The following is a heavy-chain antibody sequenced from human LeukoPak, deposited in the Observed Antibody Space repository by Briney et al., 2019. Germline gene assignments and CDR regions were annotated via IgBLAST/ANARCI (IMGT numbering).Heavy chain of an antibody. CDR2: INPNSGGT. CDR3: AADPGFWSGSSAYYYYGMDV. J-gene: IGHJ6*02. D-gene: IGHD3-3*01. V-gene: IGHV1-8*03. Sequence: EASVKVSCKASGYTFTSYGISWVRQAPGQGLEWMGWINPNSGGTNYAQKFQERVTITRDMSTSTAYMELSSLRSEDTAVYYCAADPGFWSGSSAYYYYGMDVWGQGTTVTVSS. CDR1: GYTFTSYG.